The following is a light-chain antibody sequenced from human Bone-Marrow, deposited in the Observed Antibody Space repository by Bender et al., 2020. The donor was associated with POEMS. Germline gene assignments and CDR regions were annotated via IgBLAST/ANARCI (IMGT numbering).Light chain of an antibody. V-gene: IGLV1-36*01. J-gene: IGLJ3*02. Sequence: QSVVTQPPSLSEAPRQRVTISCSVSSSNIGNHGVNWYQQLPGEAPKLLIYYDDLLTPGVSDRFSASKSGTGAYVASSELQGEDEDLYYCSAWDDSLRGWVFGGGTKLTVL. CDR2: YDD. CDR3: SAWDDSLRGWV. CDR1: SSNIGNHG.